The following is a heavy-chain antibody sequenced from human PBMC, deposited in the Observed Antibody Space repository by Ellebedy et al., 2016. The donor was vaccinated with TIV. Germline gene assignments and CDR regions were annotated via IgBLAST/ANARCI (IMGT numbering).Heavy chain of an antibody. V-gene: IGHV3-48*01. J-gene: IGHJ4*02. CDR1: GFTFSGSG. D-gene: IGHD2-21*02. CDR2: IHATSETM. CDR3: ARGACADCFVIDS. Sequence: GGSLRLSCAASGFTFSGSGIHWVRQAPGKGLEWILYIHATSETMYYAGSVKGRFTVSRDNAKNSLYLQMNSLRAEDTAFYYCARGACADCFVIDSWGQGTLVTVSS.